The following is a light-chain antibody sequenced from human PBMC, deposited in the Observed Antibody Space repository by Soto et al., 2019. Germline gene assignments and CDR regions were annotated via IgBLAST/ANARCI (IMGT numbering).Light chain of an antibody. Sequence: EILLTQSPATLYLSPGERATLSCRASQSISSYLAWYQQKPGQAPRLLIYDASNRASGVPARFSGSGSGTDFILTVSSLEPEDFAVYYCQQRINWPRTFGQGTKVEIK. V-gene: IGKV3-11*01. CDR3: QQRINWPRT. CDR2: DAS. J-gene: IGKJ1*01. CDR1: QSISSY.